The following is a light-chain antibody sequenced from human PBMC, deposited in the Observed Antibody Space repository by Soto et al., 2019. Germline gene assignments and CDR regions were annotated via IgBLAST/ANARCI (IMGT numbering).Light chain of an antibody. Sequence: QPVLTQPASVSGSPGQSITISCTGTGSDIGGYNYVSWYQQSPGKAPKLMIYDVTNRPSGVSNRFSGSKSGNTASLTISGLQAEDEADYYCSSYTSTSTLVVFGGGTKLTVL. CDR2: DVT. CDR1: GSDIGGYNY. CDR3: SSYTSTSTLVV. V-gene: IGLV2-14*01. J-gene: IGLJ2*01.